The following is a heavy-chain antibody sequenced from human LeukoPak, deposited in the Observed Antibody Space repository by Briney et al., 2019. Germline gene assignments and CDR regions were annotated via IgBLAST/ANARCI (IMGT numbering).Heavy chain of an antibody. CDR1: GFTFSSYW. CDR2: IKQDGSEK. CDR3: ARDRDYDFWSGSTWFDP. D-gene: IGHD3-3*01. Sequence: GGSLRLSCAASGFTFSSYWMSWVRQAPGKGLEWVANIKQDGSEKYYVDSVKGRFTISRDNAKNSLYLQMNSLRAEDTAVYYCARDRDYDFWSGSTWFDPWGQGTLVTVSS. J-gene: IGHJ5*02. V-gene: IGHV3-7*01.